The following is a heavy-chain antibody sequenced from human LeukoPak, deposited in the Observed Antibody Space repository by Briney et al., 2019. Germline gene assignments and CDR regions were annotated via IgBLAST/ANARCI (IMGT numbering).Heavy chain of an antibody. CDR1: GASTSSSSHY. D-gene: IGHD6-19*01. CDR2: IYCSGST. V-gene: IGHV4-39*01. Sequence: PSETLSPTCHVFGASTSSSSHYSGWIRQPPGEGLEWIGSIYCSGSTYYSPSLKSRITIAVDPSTNQISLKLSSVTAADTAVCYCARHHWLGPFHYWGQGALVTVSS. J-gene: IGHJ4*02. CDR3: ARHHWLGPFHY.